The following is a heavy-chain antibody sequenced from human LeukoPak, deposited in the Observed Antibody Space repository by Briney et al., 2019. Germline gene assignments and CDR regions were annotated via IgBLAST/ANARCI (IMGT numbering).Heavy chain of an antibody. Sequence: GGSLRLSCAASGFTFSTYPIHWVRQPPGKGLEWVALISDDGSNKYYADSVRGRLSISRDNSNNTLYLQMNSLRDEDTAVYYRASWDEISGFYRWWGQGTLVTVST. D-gene: IGHD3-22*01. CDR1: GFTFSTYP. CDR2: ISDDGSNK. V-gene: IGHV3-30-3*01. CDR3: ASWDEISGFYRW. J-gene: IGHJ4*02.